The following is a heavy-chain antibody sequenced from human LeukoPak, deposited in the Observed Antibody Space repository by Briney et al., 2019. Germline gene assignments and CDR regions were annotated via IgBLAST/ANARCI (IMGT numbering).Heavy chain of an antibody. J-gene: IGHJ3*02. CDR1: GYSFMTYW. V-gene: IGHV5-51*01. D-gene: IGHD3-22*01. Sequence: GESLKISCRASGYSFMTYWIGWVRQMPGKGLEWMAIIYPGDSDTKYSPSFQDQVTISADKSINTAHLHWRSLKASDTAMYYCARLSMIDTFDIWGLGTVVTVSS. CDR2: IYPGDSDT. CDR3: ARLSMIDTFDI.